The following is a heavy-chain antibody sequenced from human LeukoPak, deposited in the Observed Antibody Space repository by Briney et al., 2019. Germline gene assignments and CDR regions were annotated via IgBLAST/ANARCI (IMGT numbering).Heavy chain of an antibody. CDR2: ISNSGST. CDR1: GGYVNRGTFF. Sequence: SETLSLTCAVSGGYVNRGTFFWTWIRNPPGKGLVWIGYISNSGSTNYHPSLKSRVAISSDTSKTQFTLKLTSVTAADTAVYYCARSPSGYRFDSWGQGTLVTVSS. D-gene: IGHD3-22*01. J-gene: IGHJ4*02. V-gene: IGHV4-61*01. CDR3: ARSPSGYRFDS.